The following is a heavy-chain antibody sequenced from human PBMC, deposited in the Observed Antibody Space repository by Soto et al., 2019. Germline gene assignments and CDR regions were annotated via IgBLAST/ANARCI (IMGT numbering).Heavy chain of an antibody. Sequence: GGPLRLSCAASGFTFSSYAMSWVRQAPGKGLEWVSAISGSGGSTYYADSVKGRFTISRDNSKNTLYLQMNSLRAEDTAVYYCEKEKIGYCTNGVCQDYWGQVNLVTVSS. D-gene: IGHD2-8*01. CDR1: GFTFSSYA. CDR3: EKEKIGYCTNGVCQDY. CDR2: ISGSGGST. V-gene: IGHV3-23*01. J-gene: IGHJ4*02.